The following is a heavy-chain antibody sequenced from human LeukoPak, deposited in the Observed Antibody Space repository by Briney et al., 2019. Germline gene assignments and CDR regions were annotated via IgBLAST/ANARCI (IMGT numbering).Heavy chain of an antibody. Sequence: GGSLRLSCAASGFTFSSYGMHWVRQAPGKGLEWVAVIWYDGSNKYYADSVKGRFTISRDNAKNSLYLQMNSLRAEDTAVYYCARESAAMFDYWGQGTLVTVSS. CDR2: IWYDGSNK. D-gene: IGHD2-2*01. J-gene: IGHJ4*02. V-gene: IGHV3-33*01. CDR3: ARESAAMFDY. CDR1: GFTFSSYG.